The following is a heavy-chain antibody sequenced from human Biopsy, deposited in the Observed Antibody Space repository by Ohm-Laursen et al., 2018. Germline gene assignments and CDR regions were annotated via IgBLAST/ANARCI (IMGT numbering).Heavy chain of an antibody. CDR2: IYYSGST. CDR3: ARGRLRAVARFDY. V-gene: IGHV4-59*12. J-gene: IGHJ4*02. Sequence: SETLSLTCAVSGGSISSFYWTWIRQTPGKGLEWIGYIYYSGSTNYNPSLKSRVTISVDTSKNQFSLRLNSVTAADTAVYYCARGRLRAVARFDYWGQGTLVTVSS. D-gene: IGHD6-19*01. CDR1: GGSISSFY.